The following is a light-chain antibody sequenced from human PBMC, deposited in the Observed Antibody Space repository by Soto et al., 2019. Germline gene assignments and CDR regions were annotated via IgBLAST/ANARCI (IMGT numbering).Light chain of an antibody. CDR3: GAYGGSKNFVV. V-gene: IGLV2-8*01. CDR2: DVI. J-gene: IGLJ2*01. CDR1: SSDIGGNNF. Sequence: QSALTQPPSASGSPGQSVTISCTGTSSDIGGNNFVSWYQHHPGKAPKLMLYDVIKRPSGVPARFSGSKSGNTASLTVSGLQAEDEADYYCGAYGGSKNFVVFGGGTKLTVL.